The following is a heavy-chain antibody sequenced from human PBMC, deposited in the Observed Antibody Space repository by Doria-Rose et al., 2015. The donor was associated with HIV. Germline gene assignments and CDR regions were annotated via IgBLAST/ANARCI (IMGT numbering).Heavy chain of an antibody. CDR2: ISYDGNNK. D-gene: IGHD3-22*01. J-gene: IGHJ4*02. Sequence: ASGFTFTAYAVHWVRQAPGKGLEWVAVISYDGNNKYYADSVKGRFTISRDKSKNTLYLQMNNLRAEDTAVYYCARGEYYYDSSGFQYWGQGTLVTVSS. CDR3: ARGEYYYDSSGFQY. CDR1: GFTFTAYA. V-gene: IGHV3-30-3*01.